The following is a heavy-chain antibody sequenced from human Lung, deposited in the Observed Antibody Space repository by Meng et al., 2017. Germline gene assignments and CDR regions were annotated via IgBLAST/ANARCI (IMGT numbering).Heavy chain of an antibody. D-gene: IGHD4-17*01. CDR1: GFTFSRNA. CDR2: ISYDGSNQ. Sequence: QVQLVESGGGVVQPGRSLSLSCAASGFTFSRNAMHWVRQAPGKGLEWVAAISYDGSNQHYADSVKGRFTISRDNSENTLYLQMNSLRAEDTAVYYCARNNYGDYYFDYWGQGTLVTVSS. V-gene: IGHV3-30*01. J-gene: IGHJ4*02. CDR3: ARNNYGDYYFDY.